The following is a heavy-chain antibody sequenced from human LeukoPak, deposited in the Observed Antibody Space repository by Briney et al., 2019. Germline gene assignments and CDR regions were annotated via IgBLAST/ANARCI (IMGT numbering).Heavy chain of an antibody. V-gene: IGHV1-46*04. CDR1: GYTFTNFY. CDR3: ARDCSGGSCGPYAFDI. Sequence: ASVKVSCKACGYTFTNFYMHWVRQAPGQGLEWMGIINPSGGSTSYTQKLQGRVTMTRDTSTSTVYMELSSLRSEDTAVYYCARDCSGGSCGPYAFDIWGQGTMVTVSS. D-gene: IGHD2-15*01. CDR2: INPSGGST. J-gene: IGHJ3*02.